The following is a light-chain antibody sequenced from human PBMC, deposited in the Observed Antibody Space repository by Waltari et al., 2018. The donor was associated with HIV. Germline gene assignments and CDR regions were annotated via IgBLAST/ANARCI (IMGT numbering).Light chain of an antibody. Sequence: QSVLTQPPSASGTPGQRVTISCSGSSSNIGSTYVYWFQQLPGTAPKLLIYRNNQRPSGFPDRLSGSKSGTSASLAIGGLRSEDEADYYCAAWDDSLSAWVFGGGTKLTVL. CDR3: AAWDDSLSAWV. CDR1: SSNIGSTY. J-gene: IGLJ3*02. CDR2: RNN. V-gene: IGLV1-47*01.